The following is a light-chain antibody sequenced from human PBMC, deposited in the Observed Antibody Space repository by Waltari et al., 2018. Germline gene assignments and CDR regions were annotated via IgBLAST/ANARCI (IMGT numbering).Light chain of an antibody. J-gene: IGLJ2*01. CDR3: SSYISSSTLEL. Sequence: QSALTQPASVSGSPGQSITISCTGTSSDVGGYNSVSWYQQHPGKAPKLMIYDVSNRPSGVSNRFSCSKSGNTASLTISGLQAEDEADYYCSSYISSSTLELFGGGTSLTVL. CDR2: DVS. CDR1: SSDVGGYNS. V-gene: IGLV2-14*03.